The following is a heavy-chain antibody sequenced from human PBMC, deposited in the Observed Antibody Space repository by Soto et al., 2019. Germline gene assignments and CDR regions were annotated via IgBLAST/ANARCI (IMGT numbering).Heavy chain of an antibody. CDR2: VSHDGRNT. Sequence: VQLVESGGGVVQPGRSLRLSCAASGFTFSDYAMHWVRQAPGKGLEWVAVVSHDGRNTHYADSVKGRFTISRDSSKNTVSLDMTSLSAEATAVYSFAKGGRQCLVTSDFNYWGQGALFTVSS. V-gene: IGHV3-30*18. D-gene: IGHD6-19*01. CDR3: AKGGRQCLVTSDFNY. CDR1: GFTFSDYA. J-gene: IGHJ4*02.